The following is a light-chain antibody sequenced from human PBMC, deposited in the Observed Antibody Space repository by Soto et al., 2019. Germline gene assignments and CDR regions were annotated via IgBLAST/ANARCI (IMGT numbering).Light chain of an antibody. CDR3: QQYGSPHWT. J-gene: IGKJ1*01. V-gene: IGKV3-20*01. CDR2: AAS. Sequence: EKVLTQSPGTLSLSPGERATLSCRASQNVSSSYLAWYQHKPGQPPRLLIYAASTRAAGIPDRFGGSGSGRDFNFTISRLEPEDFAVYYCQQYGSPHWTFGQGTKVDIK. CDR1: QNVSSSY.